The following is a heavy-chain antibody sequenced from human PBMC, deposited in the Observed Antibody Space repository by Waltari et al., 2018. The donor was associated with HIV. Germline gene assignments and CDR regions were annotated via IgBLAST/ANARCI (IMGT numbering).Heavy chain of an antibody. CDR3: ARDHGGGWLTS. D-gene: IGHD3-16*01. CDR1: GFSFSNDW. V-gene: IGHV3-7*01. CDR2: IKEDGSAK. Sequence: EVQLVESGGGLVQPGGSLRLSCEASGFSFSNDWLSWVRHAPGKGLEWGANIKEDGSAKQHADSVRGRFSLSRDNPKILLFLQMNSLRGDETAVYYCARDHGGGWLTSWGQGTLVSVSS. J-gene: IGHJ5*02.